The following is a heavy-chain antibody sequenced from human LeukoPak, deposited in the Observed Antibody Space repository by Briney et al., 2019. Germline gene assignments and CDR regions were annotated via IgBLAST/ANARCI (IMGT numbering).Heavy chain of an antibody. Sequence: RASETLSLTCTVSGGSISSSSYYWGWIRQPPGKGLEWIGSIYYSGSTYYNPSLKSQVTISVDTSKNQFSLKLSSVTAADTAVYYCARDANQVLGAFDIWGQGTMVTVSS. CDR2: IYYSGST. D-gene: IGHD3-3*02. CDR1: GGSISSSSYY. J-gene: IGHJ3*02. CDR3: ARDANQVLGAFDI. V-gene: IGHV4-39*07.